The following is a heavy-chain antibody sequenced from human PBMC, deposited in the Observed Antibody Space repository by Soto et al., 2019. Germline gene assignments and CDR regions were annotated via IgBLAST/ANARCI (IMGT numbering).Heavy chain of an antibody. Sequence: GGSLRLSCAASGFTFSSYSMNWVRQAPGTGLEWVSSISSSSSYIYYADSVKGRFTISRDNAKNSLYLQMNSLRAEDTAVYYCARGYCSSTSCQLYYYYYYMDVWGKGTTGTVSS. D-gene: IGHD2-2*01. V-gene: IGHV3-21*01. CDR2: ISSSSSYI. J-gene: IGHJ6*03. CDR3: ARGYCSSTSCQLYYYYYYMDV. CDR1: GFTFSSYS.